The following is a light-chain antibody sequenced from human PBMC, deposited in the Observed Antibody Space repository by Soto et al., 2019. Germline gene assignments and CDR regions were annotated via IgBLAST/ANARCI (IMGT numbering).Light chain of an antibody. CDR2: LVGSGSY. CDR3: ETWDSNTRV. CDR1: SGHSSYI. J-gene: IGLJ2*01. Sequence: QPVLTQSSSASASLGSSVKLTCTLSSGHSSYIIAWHQQQPGKAPRYLMKLVGSGSYNKGSGVPDRFSGSSSGADRYLTISNLQSEDEADYYCETWDSNTRVFGGGTKVTVL. V-gene: IGLV4-60*03.